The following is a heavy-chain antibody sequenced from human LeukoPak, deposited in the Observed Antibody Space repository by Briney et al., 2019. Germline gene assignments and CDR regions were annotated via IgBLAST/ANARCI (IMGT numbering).Heavy chain of an antibody. Sequence: PSETLSLTCIVSGGAISKDYWSWIRQSAGKGLEWIGRIYTDGSTNYNPSLRSRVTMSVGTSKNQCSLKLTSVAAADTAVYYCARDRTGYIGYEGDPFDIWGQGTMVTVSS. CDR1: GGAISKDY. J-gene: IGHJ3*02. CDR3: ARDRTGYIGYEGDPFDI. V-gene: IGHV4-4*07. CDR2: IYTDGST. D-gene: IGHD5-12*01.